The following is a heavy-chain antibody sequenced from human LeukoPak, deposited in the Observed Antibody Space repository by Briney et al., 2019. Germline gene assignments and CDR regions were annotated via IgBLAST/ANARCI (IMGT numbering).Heavy chain of an antibody. D-gene: IGHD3-22*01. CDR3: ARGPYSYDSSGAFDI. V-gene: IGHV4-39*07. Sequence: SETLSLTCTVSGGSISSSSYYWGWIRQPPGKGLEWIVSIYYSGSTYYNPYLKSRVTISVDTSKNQFSLKLSSVTAADTAVYFCARGPYSYDSSGAFDIWGQGTMVTVSS. J-gene: IGHJ3*02. CDR1: GGSISSSSYY. CDR2: IYYSGST.